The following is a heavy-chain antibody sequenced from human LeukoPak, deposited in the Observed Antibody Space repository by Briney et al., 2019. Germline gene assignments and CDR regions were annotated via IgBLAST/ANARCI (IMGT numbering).Heavy chain of an antibody. CDR1: GFTFIDYY. V-gene: IGHV3-11*01. CDR2: ISSSGSTI. Sequence: KPGGSLRLSCAASGFTFIDYYMSWGRQARGKGLEWVSYISSSGSTIYYADSVKGRFTISRDNAKNSLYLQMNSLRAEDTAVYYCARKDYYDSRGIDYWGQGTLVTVSS. J-gene: IGHJ4*02. CDR3: ARKDYYDSRGIDY. D-gene: IGHD3-22*01.